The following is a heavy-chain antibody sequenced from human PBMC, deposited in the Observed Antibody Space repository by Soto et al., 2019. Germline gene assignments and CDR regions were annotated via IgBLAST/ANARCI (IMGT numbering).Heavy chain of an antibody. Sequence: SETLTLTCTVSGGSISSYYWSWIRQPPGKGLEWIGYIYYSGSTNYNPSLKSRVTISVDTSKNQFSPKLSSVTAADTAVYYCAREVAVAGSFYYFDYWGQGTLVTVSS. CDR2: IYYSGST. J-gene: IGHJ4*02. CDR3: AREVAVAGSFYYFDY. D-gene: IGHD6-19*01. CDR1: GGSISSYY. V-gene: IGHV4-59*01.